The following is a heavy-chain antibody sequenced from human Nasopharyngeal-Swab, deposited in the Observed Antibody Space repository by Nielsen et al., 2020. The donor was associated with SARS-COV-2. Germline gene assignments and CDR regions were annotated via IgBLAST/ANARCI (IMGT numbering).Heavy chain of an antibody. CDR2: ISGSGGST. Sequence: GESLKISCAASGFTFSSHAMSWVRQAPGKGLEWVSAISGSGGSTYYADSVKGRFTISRDNSKNTLYLQMNSLRAEDTAVYYCAKNAYYDFWSYGTYWGQGTLVTVSS. D-gene: IGHD3-3*01. V-gene: IGHV3-23*01. CDR1: GFTFSSHA. CDR3: AKNAYYDFWSYGTY. J-gene: IGHJ4*02.